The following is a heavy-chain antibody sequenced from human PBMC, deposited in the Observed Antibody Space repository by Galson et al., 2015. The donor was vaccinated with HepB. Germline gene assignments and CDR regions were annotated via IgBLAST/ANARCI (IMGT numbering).Heavy chain of an antibody. CDR1: GYTFTSYG. CDR2: ISAYNGNT. CDR3: ARGPQTYYYDSSGYDTIDY. D-gene: IGHD3-22*01. V-gene: IGHV1-18*01. Sequence: SVKVSCKASGYTFTSYGISWVRQAPGQGLEWMGWISAYNGNTNYAQKLQGRVTMTTDTSTSTAYMELRSLRSDDTTVYYCARGPQTYYYDSSGYDTIDYWGQGTLVTVSS. J-gene: IGHJ4*02.